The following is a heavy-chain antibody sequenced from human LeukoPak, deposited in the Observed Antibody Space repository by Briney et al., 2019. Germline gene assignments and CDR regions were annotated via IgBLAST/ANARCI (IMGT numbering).Heavy chain of an antibody. CDR2: IYPGDSDT. V-gene: IGHV5-51*01. Sequence: GESLKISCKGSGYGFTSYWIGWVRQMPGKGLEWMGIIYPGDSDTRYSPSFQGQVTISADKSISTAYLQWSSLKASDTAMYYCARLSIFGVVIEGWFDPWGQGTLVTVSS. J-gene: IGHJ5*02. D-gene: IGHD3-3*01. CDR1: GYGFTSYW. CDR3: ARLSIFGVVIEGWFDP.